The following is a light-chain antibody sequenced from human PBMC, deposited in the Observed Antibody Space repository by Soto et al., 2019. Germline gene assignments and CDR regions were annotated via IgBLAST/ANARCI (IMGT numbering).Light chain of an antibody. CDR3: HQRQSWPRT. CDR1: QRVNNN. V-gene: IGKV3-15*01. CDR2: GAS. J-gene: IGKJ1*01. Sequence: LVMPQSPATLSVSPGDTATLSCPARQRVNNNVAWYQQKPGHTPRLLIYGASTRATGIPATFSASGSGTDFTLTISDVQPEDFALYYCHQRQSWPRTVGQGTKVDIK.